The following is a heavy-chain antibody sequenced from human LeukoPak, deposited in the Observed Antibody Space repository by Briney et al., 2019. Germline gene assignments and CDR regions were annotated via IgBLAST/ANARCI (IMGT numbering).Heavy chain of an antibody. CDR1: GFTFSNYW. CDR2: INSDGSST. D-gene: IGHD1-26*01. V-gene: IGHV3-74*01. CDR3: ARESSVGAHKAFDY. Sequence: GGSLKLSCAASGFTFSNYWMHWVGQAPGKGLVWFSRINSDGSSTSYADSVKGRFTISRDNAKNTLYLQMNSLRAEDTAVYYCARESSVGAHKAFDYWGQGTLVTVSS. J-gene: IGHJ4*02.